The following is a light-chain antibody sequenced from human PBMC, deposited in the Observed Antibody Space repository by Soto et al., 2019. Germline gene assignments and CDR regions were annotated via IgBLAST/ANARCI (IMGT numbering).Light chain of an antibody. J-gene: IGKJ5*01. CDR1: QSGRSN. CDR2: GAS. Sequence: VMRLSAVTVSVSPGEGASLSCRASQSGRSNLAWYQQKPGQAPRLLIFGASTRATGIPARFSGSGSGTEFTLTISSLQSEDFAVYYCKQDNKWPPNTFGQGTRLEIK. V-gene: IGKV3-15*01. CDR3: KQDNKWPPNT.